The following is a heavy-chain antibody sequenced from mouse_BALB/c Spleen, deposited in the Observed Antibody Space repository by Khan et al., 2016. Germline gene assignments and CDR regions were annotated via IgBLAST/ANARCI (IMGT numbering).Heavy chain of an antibody. J-gene: IGHJ3*01. CDR1: GFSLTAFG. CDR3: ASYYDYDGGFAY. Sequence: QVQLKESGPGLVAPSQSLSITCTVTGFSLTAFGVNWVRQPPGKGLEWLGMIWGDGSTDYNSAPKSRLSITKDNSKSQLFLKMNSLQTDDTARYXCASYYDYDGGFAYWGQGTLVTVSA. CDR2: IWGDGST. V-gene: IGHV2-6-7*01. D-gene: IGHD2-4*01.